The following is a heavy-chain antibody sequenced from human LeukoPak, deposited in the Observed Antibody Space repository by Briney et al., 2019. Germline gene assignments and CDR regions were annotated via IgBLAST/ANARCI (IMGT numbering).Heavy chain of an antibody. CDR1: GYSFTSYW. CDR3: AREGLWLGPQHYGMDV. D-gene: IGHD5-18*01. Sequence: GESLKISCKGSGYSFTSYWIGWVRQMPGKGLEWMGIIYPGDSDTRYSPSFQGQVTISADKSISTAYLQWSSLKASDTAMYYCAREGLWLGPQHYGMDVWGQGTTVTVSS. V-gene: IGHV5-51*01. CDR2: IYPGDSDT. J-gene: IGHJ6*02.